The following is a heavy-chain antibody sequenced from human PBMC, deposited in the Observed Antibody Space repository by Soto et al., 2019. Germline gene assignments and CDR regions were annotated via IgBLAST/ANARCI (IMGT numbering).Heavy chain of an antibody. CDR3: ARGVDIVATMVDYYYYMDV. V-gene: IGHV1-8*01. CDR1: GYTFTSYD. D-gene: IGHD5-12*01. J-gene: IGHJ6*03. Sequence: QVQLVQSGAEVKKPGASVKVSCKASGYTFTSYDINWVRQATGQGLEWMGWMNPNSGNTGYAQKFQGRVTMTRNTSLSTADMELSSLRSEDTAVYYCARGVDIVATMVDYYYYMDVWGKGTTVTVSS. CDR2: MNPNSGNT.